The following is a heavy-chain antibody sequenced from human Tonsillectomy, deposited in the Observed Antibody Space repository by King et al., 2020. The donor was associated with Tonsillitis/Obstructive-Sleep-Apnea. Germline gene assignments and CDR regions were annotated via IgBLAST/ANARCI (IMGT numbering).Heavy chain of an antibody. CDR3: ARVASGSAHYHDYYMDV. Sequence: VQLQQWGAGLLKASETVSLTCAVYGGSFNGYYWSWIRQAPRKGLEWIGEINHNRITNYNLSLKSRVTISVDTPKNQFSLKLSSVTAADTAVYYCARVASGSAHYHDYYMDVWAKGTTVTVSS. CDR1: GGSFNGYY. V-gene: IGHV4-34*01. CDR2: INHNRIT. D-gene: IGHD3-10*01. J-gene: IGHJ6*03.